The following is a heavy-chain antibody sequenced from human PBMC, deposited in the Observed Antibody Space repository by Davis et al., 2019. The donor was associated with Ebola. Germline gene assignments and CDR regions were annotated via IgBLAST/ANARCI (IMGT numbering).Heavy chain of an antibody. V-gene: IGHV3-33*08. D-gene: IGHD6-19*01. CDR3: ARGGGYSSGWDDY. CDR2: IWYDGSNK. CDR1: GFTFSSYA. J-gene: IGHJ4*02. Sequence: GESLKISCAASGFTFSSYAMHWVRQAPGKGLEWVAVIWYDGSNKYYADSVKGRFTISRDNSKNTLYLQMNSLRAEDTAVYYCARGGGYSSGWDDYWGQGTLVTVSS.